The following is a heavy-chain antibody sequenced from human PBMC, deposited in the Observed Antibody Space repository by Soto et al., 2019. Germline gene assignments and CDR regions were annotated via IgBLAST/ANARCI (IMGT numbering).Heavy chain of an antibody. Sequence: GGSLRLSCAASGFTFSSYSMNWVRQAPGKGLEWVSSISSSSSYIYYADSVKGRFTISRDNAKNSLYLQMNSLRAEDTAVYYCAIDYCTNGVCPLNWFDPWGQGTLVTVSS. V-gene: IGHV3-21*01. J-gene: IGHJ5*02. D-gene: IGHD2-8*01. CDR3: AIDYCTNGVCPLNWFDP. CDR2: ISSSSSYI. CDR1: GFTFSSYS.